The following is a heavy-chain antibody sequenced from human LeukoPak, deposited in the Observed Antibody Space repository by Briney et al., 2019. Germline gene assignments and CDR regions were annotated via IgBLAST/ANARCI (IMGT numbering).Heavy chain of an antibody. Sequence: GGSLRLSCAASGFTFSSYAMHWVRQAPGKGLEWVAVISYDGSNKYYADSVKGRFTISRDNSKNTLYLQMNSLRAEDTAVYYCAKAPLRFLEWIAIEGVFNYWGQGTLVTVSS. CDR1: GFTFSSYA. D-gene: IGHD3-3*01. CDR2: ISYDGSNK. CDR3: AKAPLRFLEWIAIEGVFNY. J-gene: IGHJ4*02. V-gene: IGHV3-30-3*01.